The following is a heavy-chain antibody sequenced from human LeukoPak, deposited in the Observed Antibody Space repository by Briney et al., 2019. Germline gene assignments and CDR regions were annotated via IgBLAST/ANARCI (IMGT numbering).Heavy chain of an antibody. J-gene: IGHJ4*02. D-gene: IGHD4-17*01. CDR1: GFTFSSYS. V-gene: IGHV3-48*01. CDR3: ARHSHKDYGDYPKDY. CDR2: ISSSSSTI. Sequence: GGSLRLSCAASGFTFSSYSMNWVRQAPGKGLEWVSYISSSSSTIYYADSVEGRFTISRDNAKNSLYLQMNSLRAEDTAVYYCARHSHKDYGDYPKDYWGQGTLVTVSS.